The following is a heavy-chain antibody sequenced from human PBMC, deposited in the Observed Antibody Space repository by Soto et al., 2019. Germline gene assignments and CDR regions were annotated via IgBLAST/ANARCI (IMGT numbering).Heavy chain of an antibody. V-gene: IGHV1-69*13. J-gene: IGHJ5*02. CDR1: GGTFSSYA. Sequence: SVKVSCKASGGTFSSYAISWVRQAPGQGLEWMGGIIPIFGTANYAQKFQGRVTITADESTSTAYMELSSLRSEDTAVYYCARTLWTGATPDNWFDPWGQGTLVTVSS. D-gene: IGHD1-26*01. CDR2: IIPIFGTA. CDR3: ARTLWTGATPDNWFDP.